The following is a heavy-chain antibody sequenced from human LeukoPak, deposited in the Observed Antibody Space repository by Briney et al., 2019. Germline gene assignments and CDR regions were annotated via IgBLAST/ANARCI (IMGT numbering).Heavy chain of an antibody. Sequence: GGSLRLSCAASGFTFNSYAMSWVRQAPGKGLEWVSAISGSGGSTYYADSVKGRFTISRDNSKNTLYLQMNSLRAEDTAVYYCAKHYYDSSGYYYVFDYWGQGTLVTVSS. CDR3: AKHYYDSSGYYYVFDY. CDR1: GFTFNSYA. J-gene: IGHJ4*02. D-gene: IGHD3-22*01. CDR2: ISGSGGST. V-gene: IGHV3-23*01.